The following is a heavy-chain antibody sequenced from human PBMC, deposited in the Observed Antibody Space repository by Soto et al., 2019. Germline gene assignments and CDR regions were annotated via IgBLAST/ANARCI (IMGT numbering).Heavy chain of an antibody. CDR1: GYFIGTGYY. J-gene: IGHJ4*02. CDR3: ARGLEWSGNDY. Sequence: SETLSLTCTVSGYFIGTGYYWGWIRQPPGNGLEWIGNIFHSGSTYYNPSLSGRVTISLDTSKNQFSLKLTSVTAADTAVFYCARGLEWSGNDYWGQGTLVTVSS. CDR2: IFHSGST. V-gene: IGHV4-38-2*02. D-gene: IGHD3-3*01.